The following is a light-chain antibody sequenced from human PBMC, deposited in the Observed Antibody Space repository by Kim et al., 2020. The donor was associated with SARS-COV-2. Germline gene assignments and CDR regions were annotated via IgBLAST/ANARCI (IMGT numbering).Light chain of an antibody. CDR2: DAS. Sequence: EIVLTQSPATLSLSPGERATLSCRASQSVGTSLVWYQQKVGQAPRLLIYDASKRATDIPAKFSGSGSGTDFTLTISSLESEDFAVYYCQQRSDWPLTFGGWTKVDIK. J-gene: IGKJ4*01. V-gene: IGKV3-11*01. CDR3: QQRSDWPLT. CDR1: QSVGTS.